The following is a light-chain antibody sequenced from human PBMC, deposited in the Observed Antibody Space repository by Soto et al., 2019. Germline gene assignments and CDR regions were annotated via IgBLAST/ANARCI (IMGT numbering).Light chain of an antibody. CDR1: QSVTSTY. CDR2: GAS. Sequence: DTVLTQSPGTLSLSPGERATLSCRASQSVTSTYLAWYQQKPDQAPRLLIYGASTRTTGIPDRFSGGGSGTDFTLTISRLEPEDFAVYYCQQYAYPPWTFGHGTKVEV. J-gene: IGKJ1*01. CDR3: QQYAYPPWT. V-gene: IGKV3-20*01.